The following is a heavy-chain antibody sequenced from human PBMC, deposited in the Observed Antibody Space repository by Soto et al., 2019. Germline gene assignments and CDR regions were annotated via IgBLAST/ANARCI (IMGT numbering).Heavy chain of an antibody. CDR1: EGSSSSGGYF. D-gene: IGHD3-10*01. CDR2: IYHSGST. J-gene: IGHJ3*02. V-gene: IGHV4-30-2*01. Sequence: LSVTCGVAEGSSSSGGYFRICIRQTPGKGLEWIGDIYHSGSTYYNPSLNSRVTLSVDRSKNQFPLKVSFVTAADTAVYYCARLGYYGSGSPAPNAFDIWGQGTMVTVSS. CDR3: ARLGYYGSGSPAPNAFDI.